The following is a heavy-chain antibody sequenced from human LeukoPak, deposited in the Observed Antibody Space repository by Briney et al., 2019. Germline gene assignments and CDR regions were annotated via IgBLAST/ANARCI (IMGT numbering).Heavy chain of an antibody. Sequence: GGSLRLSCVASGFTFSSYAMSWVRQAPGKGLEWVSFIYSGGNTLYSDSVKGRFTISRDNSKNTLYLQMNSLRAEDTAVYYCARRAGEYSHPYDYWGQGTLVTVSS. J-gene: IGHJ4*02. D-gene: IGHD4-17*01. CDR2: IYSGGNT. CDR1: GFTFSSYA. CDR3: ARRAGEYSHPYDY. V-gene: IGHV3-23*05.